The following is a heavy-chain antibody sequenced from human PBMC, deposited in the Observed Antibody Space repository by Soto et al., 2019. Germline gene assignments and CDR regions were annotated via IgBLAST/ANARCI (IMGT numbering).Heavy chain of an antibody. V-gene: IGHV5-10-1*01. D-gene: IGHD2-21*01. Sequence: GESLKISCQGSGYIFTKYGINWVRQTPGKGLEWMGRIDPSDSYIDYSPSCEGHITMSVDKSISTAYLEWSSLKASDNAMYFCARLGEGPWGQGTLVTVSS. CDR2: IDPSDSYI. CDR1: GYIFTKYG. CDR3: ARLGEGP. J-gene: IGHJ5*02.